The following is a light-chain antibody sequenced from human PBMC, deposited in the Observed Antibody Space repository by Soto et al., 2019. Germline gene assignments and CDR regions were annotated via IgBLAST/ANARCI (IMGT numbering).Light chain of an antibody. CDR1: QSVTTY. V-gene: IGKV3-11*01. CDR3: LQRSNWPPLLS. CDR2: DAS. J-gene: IGKJ4*01. Sequence: EIVLTQSPATLSLSPGERATLPCRASQSVTTYLAWYQQKPGQAPRLLIYDASSRATGIPARFSGSGSGTDFTLTISSLEPEDFAFYYCLQRSNWPPLLSFGGGTKVDIK.